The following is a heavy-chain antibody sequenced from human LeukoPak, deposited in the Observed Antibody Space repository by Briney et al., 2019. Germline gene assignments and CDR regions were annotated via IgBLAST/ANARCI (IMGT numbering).Heavy chain of an antibody. CDR2: IRYDGVTK. J-gene: IGHJ6*04. Sequence: GGSLRLSCAASGFTFSSYGMHWVRQAPGKGLEWVAFIRYDGVTKYYADSVKGRFTISRDNSKNTLYVQMSSLRAEDTAVYYCAELGITMIGGVWGKGTTVTISS. D-gene: IGHD3-10*02. CDR3: AELGITMIGGV. V-gene: IGHV3-30*02. CDR1: GFTFSSYG.